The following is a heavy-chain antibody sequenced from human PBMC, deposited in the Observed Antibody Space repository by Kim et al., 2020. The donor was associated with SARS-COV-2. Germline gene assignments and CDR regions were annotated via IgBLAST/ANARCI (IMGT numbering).Heavy chain of an antibody. J-gene: IGHJ4*02. CDR3: ARARITMIVVVIRGAHYFDY. D-gene: IGHD3-22*01. V-gene: IGHV4-39*01. CDR1: GGSISSSSYY. Sequence: SETLSLTCTVSGGSISSSSYYWGWIRQPPGNGLEWIGSTYYSGSTYYNPSLKSRVTISVDTSKNQFSLTLSSVNAADTAVYYCARARITMIVVVIRGAHYFDYWGQGTLVTVSS. CDR2: TYYSGST.